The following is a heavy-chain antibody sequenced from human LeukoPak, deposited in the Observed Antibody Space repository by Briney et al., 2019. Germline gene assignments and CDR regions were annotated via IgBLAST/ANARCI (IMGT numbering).Heavy chain of an antibody. J-gene: IGHJ4*02. CDR3: ASSSHYGSGSHPTKYFDY. D-gene: IGHD3-10*01. V-gene: IGHV1-69*05. Sequence: GASVKVSCKASGGTFSSYAISWVRQAPGQGLEWMGGIIPIFGTANYAQKFQGRVTITTDESPSTAYMELRSLRSGDTAVYYCASSSHYGSGSHPTKYFDYWGQGTLVTVFS. CDR1: GGTFSSYA. CDR2: IIPIFGTA.